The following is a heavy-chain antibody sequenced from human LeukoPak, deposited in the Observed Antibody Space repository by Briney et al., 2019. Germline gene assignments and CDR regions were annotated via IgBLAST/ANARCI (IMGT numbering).Heavy chain of an antibody. D-gene: IGHD6-19*01. CDR3: ARSGYSSGWYDLSLDY. CDR1: GYTFSNHD. V-gene: IGHV1-8*03. Sequence: ASVKVSCKASGYTFSNHDINWVRQATGQGLEWMGWMNPNSGNTGYAQKFQGRVTITRNTSISTAYMELSSLRSEDTAVYYCARSGYSSGWYDLSLDYWGQGTLVTVSS. J-gene: IGHJ4*02. CDR2: MNPNSGNT.